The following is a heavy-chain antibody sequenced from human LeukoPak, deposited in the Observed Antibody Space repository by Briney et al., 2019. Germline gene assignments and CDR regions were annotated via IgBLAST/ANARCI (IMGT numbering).Heavy chain of an antibody. CDR2: TSGSGGST. CDR1: GFTFSGYA. Sequence: PGGSLRLSCAASGFTFSGYAMSWVRQAPGKGLEWVSATSGSGGSTYYADSVKGRFTISRDNSKSTLYLQMNSLRAEDTAIYYCARVRSGYCSSNSCSQGYFDYWGQGTLVPVSS. J-gene: IGHJ4*02. D-gene: IGHD2-2*01. CDR3: ARVRSGYCSSNSCSQGYFDY. V-gene: IGHV3-23*01.